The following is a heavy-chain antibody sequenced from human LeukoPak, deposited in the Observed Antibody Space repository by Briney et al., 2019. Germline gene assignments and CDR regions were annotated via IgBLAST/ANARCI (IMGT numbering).Heavy chain of an antibody. D-gene: IGHD4-17*01. CDR1: GFTFSSYA. CDR3: AKDVLSTVTTSGY. J-gene: IGHJ4*02. CDR2: ISYDGSNK. V-gene: IGHV3-30-3*01. Sequence: PGRSLRLSCAASGFTFSSYAMHWVRQAPGKGLEWVAVISYDGSNKYYADSVKGRFTISRDNSKNTLYLQMNSLRAEDTAVYYCAKDVLSTVTTSGYWGQGTLVTVSS.